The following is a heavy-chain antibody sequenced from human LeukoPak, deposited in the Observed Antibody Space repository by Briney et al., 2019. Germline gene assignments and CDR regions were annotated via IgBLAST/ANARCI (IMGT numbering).Heavy chain of an antibody. D-gene: IGHD2-2*01. V-gene: IGHV3-33*01. J-gene: IGHJ6*03. CDR2: IWYDGSNK. CDR1: GFTFSSYG. Sequence: PTGGSLRLSCAASGFTFSSYGMHWVRQAPGKGLEWVAVIWYDGSNKYYADSVKGRFTISRDNSKNTLYLQMNSLRAEDTAVYYCARYPVVPAATPEDYYYYYYMDVWGEGTTVTVSS. CDR3: ARYPVVPAATPEDYYYYYYMDV.